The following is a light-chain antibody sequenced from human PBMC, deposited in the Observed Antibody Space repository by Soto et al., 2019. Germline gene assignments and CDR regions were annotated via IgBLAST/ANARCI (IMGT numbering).Light chain of an antibody. V-gene: IGKV3-11*01. CDR2: GAS. CDR1: QTITTY. Sequence: EMVLTQSPATLSLSPGERASLSCRASQTITTYLAWYQQKPGQPPRLLIYGASNRATGTPARFSGSGSGTDFTLTISSVEPEDFAMYYCHQRNRFG. CDR3: HQRNR. J-gene: IGKJ4*01.